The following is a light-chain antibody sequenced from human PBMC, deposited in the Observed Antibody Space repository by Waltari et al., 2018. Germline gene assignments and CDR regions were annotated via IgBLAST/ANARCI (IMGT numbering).Light chain of an antibody. Sequence: EIVLTQSPGTLSLSPGERATLSCRASQSVSNMLAWYQQKPGQAPRLLIYDTSNRATGIPARFSGSASGTDFTLTISSLEPEDFAVYYCQQRSNWPPTFGQGTKVEI. CDR3: QQRSNWPPT. CDR2: DTS. J-gene: IGKJ1*01. CDR1: QSVSNM. V-gene: IGKV3-11*01.